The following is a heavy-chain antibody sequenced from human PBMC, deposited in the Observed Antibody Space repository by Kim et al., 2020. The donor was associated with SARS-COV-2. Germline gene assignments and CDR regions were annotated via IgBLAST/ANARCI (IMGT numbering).Heavy chain of an antibody. CDR1: GDSISSSSNY. V-gene: IGHV4-39*01. CDR3: ARLVSENSAVEY. Sequence: SETLSLTCTVSGDSISSSSNYWGWIRQPPGKGLEWIGSINYSGNTYYNPSLKSRVTISVDTYKNQFSLKMRSVTAADTAVYYCARLVSENSAVEYWGQGTLVTVSS. CDR2: INYSGNT. J-gene: IGHJ4*02.